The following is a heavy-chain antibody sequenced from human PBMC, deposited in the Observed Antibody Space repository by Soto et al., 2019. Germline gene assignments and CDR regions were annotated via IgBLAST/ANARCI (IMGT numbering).Heavy chain of an antibody. D-gene: IGHD3-10*01. V-gene: IGHV1-8*01. Sequence: QVQLVQSGAEVKKPGASVKVSCKASGYTFPSYDINWVRQATGQGLEWMGWMNPNSGNTGYAQKFQGRVTMTRSTAISTAYMELIRRRSGGTAVYYCAREHYGNASWFDPWGQGSLVTVSS. CDR3: AREHYGNASWFDP. CDR2: MNPNSGNT. CDR1: GYTFPSYD. J-gene: IGHJ5*02.